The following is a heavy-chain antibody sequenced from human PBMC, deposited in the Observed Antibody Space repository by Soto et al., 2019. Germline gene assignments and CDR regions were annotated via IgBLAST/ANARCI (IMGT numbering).Heavy chain of an antibody. Sequence: GGSLRLSCAASGFTFSSYSMNWVRQAPGKGLEWVSSISSSSSYIYYADSVKGRFTISRDNAKNSLYLQMNSLRAEDTAVYYCARAQQGPSYYYDSSGYLVYWGQGTLVTVSS. CDR2: ISSSSSYI. J-gene: IGHJ4*02. CDR1: GFTFSSYS. CDR3: ARAQQGPSYYYDSSGYLVY. V-gene: IGHV3-21*01. D-gene: IGHD3-22*01.